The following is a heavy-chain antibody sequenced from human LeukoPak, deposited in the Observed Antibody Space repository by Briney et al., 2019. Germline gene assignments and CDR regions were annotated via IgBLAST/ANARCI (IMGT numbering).Heavy chain of an antibody. Sequence: GGSVSLSCSACGFSFSSYAMHWVRQAPGRGLEYVSAISRNGGSTYYADSVKGRFTISRDNSKNTLYLQMSSPRAEDTAVYCCVKDRVVPAAKLYYFDYWGQGTLVTVSS. CDR1: GFSFSSYA. D-gene: IGHD2-2*01. V-gene: IGHV3-64D*06. CDR2: ISRNGGST. CDR3: VKDRVVPAAKLYYFDY. J-gene: IGHJ4*02.